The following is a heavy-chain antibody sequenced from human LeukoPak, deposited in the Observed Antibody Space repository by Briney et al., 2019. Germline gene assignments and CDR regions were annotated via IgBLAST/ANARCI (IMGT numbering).Heavy chain of an antibody. Sequence: SETLSLTCTVSGGSISSYYWSWIRPPPGKGLEWIGYIYYSGSTNYNPSLKSRVTISVDTSKNQFSLKLSSVTAADTAVYYCARENVVGAIFDYWGQGTLVTVSS. V-gene: IGHV4-59*01. CDR2: IYYSGST. J-gene: IGHJ4*02. CDR1: GGSISSYY. D-gene: IGHD1-26*01. CDR3: ARENVVGAIFDY.